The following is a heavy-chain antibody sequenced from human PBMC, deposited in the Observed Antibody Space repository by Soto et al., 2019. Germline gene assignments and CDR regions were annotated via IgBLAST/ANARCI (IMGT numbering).Heavy chain of an antibody. V-gene: IGHV3-7*01. CDR2: INQDGSEK. Sequence: PGGSLRVSCAASGFTFSTYWMDWVRQTPGKGLEWVANINQDGSEKNYVDSVKGRFTIYRDNAKNSLYLQMSSLTAEDSALYYCSRSLNSWGQGTLVTVS. CDR3: SRSLNS. CDR1: GFTFSTYW. J-gene: IGHJ4*02.